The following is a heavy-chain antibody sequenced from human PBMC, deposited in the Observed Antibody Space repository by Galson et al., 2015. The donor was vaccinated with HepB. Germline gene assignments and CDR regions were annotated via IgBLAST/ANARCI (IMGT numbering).Heavy chain of an antibody. CDR1: GYSFTSYW. CDR2: IDPSDSYT. V-gene: IGHV5-10-1*01. CDR3: ARHPRIAARGVRYFDY. Sequence: QSGAEVKKPGESLRISCKGSGYSFTSYWISWVRQMPGKGLEWMGRIDPSDSYTNYSPSFQGHVTISADKSISTAYLQWSSLKASDTAMYYCARHPRIAARGVRYFDYWGQGTLVTVSS. J-gene: IGHJ4*02. D-gene: IGHD6-6*01.